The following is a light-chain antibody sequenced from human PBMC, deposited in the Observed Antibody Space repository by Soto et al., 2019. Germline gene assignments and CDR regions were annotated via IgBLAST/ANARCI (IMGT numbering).Light chain of an antibody. CDR1: SSNIANNY. CDR2: ENN. V-gene: IGLV1-51*02. J-gene: IGLJ2*01. CDR3: ATWDSSRRNVV. Sequence: QYVLTQPPSVSAAPGQRVTISCSGSSSNIANNYVAWYKHLPGTAPKFLIYENNKRPSGIPDRFSVSKSGPSATLGITGLQTGDEADDYCATWDSSRRNVVFGGGTKLTVL.